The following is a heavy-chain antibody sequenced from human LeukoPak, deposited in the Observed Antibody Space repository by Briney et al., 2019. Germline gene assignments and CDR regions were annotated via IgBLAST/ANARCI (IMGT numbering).Heavy chain of an antibody. V-gene: IGHV4-30-2*01. CDR3: ARVRGQQLFDY. Sequence: PSETLSLTCAVSGGSISSGGYSWSWIRQPPGKGLEWIGYIYHSGSTYYNPSLKSRVTISVDRSKNQFSLKLSSVTAADTAVYYCARVRGQQLFDYWGQGTLVTVSS. CDR2: IYHSGST. CDR1: GGSISSGGYS. J-gene: IGHJ4*02. D-gene: IGHD6-13*01.